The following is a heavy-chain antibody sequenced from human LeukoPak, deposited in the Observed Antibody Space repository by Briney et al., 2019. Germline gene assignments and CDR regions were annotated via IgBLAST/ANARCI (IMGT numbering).Heavy chain of an antibody. CDR2: MNPNSGNT. Sequence: GASVKVSCKASRYTFTSYDIKWVRQATGQGLEWMGWMNPNSGNTAYAQKFQGRVTMTRNTSTTTTYMELSSLRSEDTAVYYCARVSGYDWESFYDYWGQGTLVTVSS. J-gene: IGHJ4*02. V-gene: IGHV1-8*01. CDR3: ARVSGYDWESFYDY. CDR1: RYTFTSYD. D-gene: IGHD5-12*01.